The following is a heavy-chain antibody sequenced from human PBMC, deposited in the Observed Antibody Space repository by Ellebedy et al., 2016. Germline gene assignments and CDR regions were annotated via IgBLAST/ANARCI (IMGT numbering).Heavy chain of an antibody. CDR3: ARGVPLLYCSSTSCPLDY. CDR2: ITHSGST. J-gene: IGHJ4*02. D-gene: IGHD2-2*01. V-gene: IGHV4-30-2*06. CDR1: GDSIRSVDHY. Sequence: SETLSLTCTVSGDSIRSVDHYWNWIRHLPGKGLEWIGSITHSGSTFYNPSLTSRVTISVDRSKNQLSLKLTSVTAADTAVYYCARGVPLLYCSSTSCPLDYWGQGTLVTVSS.